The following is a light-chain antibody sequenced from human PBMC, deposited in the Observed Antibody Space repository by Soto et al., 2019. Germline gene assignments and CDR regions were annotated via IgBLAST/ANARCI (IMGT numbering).Light chain of an antibody. CDR2: GTT. CDR3: QSYDTSLSGWV. V-gene: IGLV1-40*01. CDR1: SSNIGAGYD. J-gene: IGLJ3*02. Sequence: QSVLTQPPSVSGAPGQTITISCTGSSSNIGAGYDVHWYQQLPGTAPKLLIYGTTSRPSGVPDRFSGSKSGTSGSLAITGLQTEDEADYYCQSYDTSLSGWVFGGGTKLTVL.